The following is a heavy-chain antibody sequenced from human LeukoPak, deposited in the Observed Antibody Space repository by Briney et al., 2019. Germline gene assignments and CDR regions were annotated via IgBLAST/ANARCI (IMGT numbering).Heavy chain of an antibody. CDR3: ATVFDY. V-gene: IGHV3-74*01. CDR2: MDDEGSGT. Sequence: PGGSLRLSCAVSGFTLSSNWMHWVRHAPGKGLEWVSRMDDEGSGTSYADSVKGRFTISRDNAKNTVYLQMNSLRVEDSAVYYCATVFDYWGQETLVTVSS. J-gene: IGHJ4*02. CDR1: GFTLSSNW.